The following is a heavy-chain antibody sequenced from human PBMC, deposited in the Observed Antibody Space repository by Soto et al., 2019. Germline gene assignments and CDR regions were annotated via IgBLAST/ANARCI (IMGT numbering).Heavy chain of an antibody. V-gene: IGHV3-7*01. CDR2: ITEDGIAQ. D-gene: IGHD6-19*01. Sequence: PGGSLRLSGVASGFTFTSYWISWVRQAPWKGLESLADITEDGIAQYSVDSVKRRFAISRDNAKNSVYLQMNSLRPEDTAVYYFARPPACAFRSSGYRSQFYGREGCRRGSTVAVCS. CDR3: ARPPACAFRSSGYRSQFYGREG. CDR1: GFTFTSYW. J-gene: IGHJ6*01.